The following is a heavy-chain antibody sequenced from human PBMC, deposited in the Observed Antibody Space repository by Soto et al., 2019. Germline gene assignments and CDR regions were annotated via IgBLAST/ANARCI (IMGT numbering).Heavy chain of an antibody. CDR2: INHSGST. Sequence: PSATXSLTGSVDVCSFIVYYFILIRHPPGKGLELIGEINHSGSTNYNPSLKSRVTISVDTSKNQFSLKLSSVTAADTAVYYCAREPIGDHDFSSRYYKGWFEPWGQGTLVTVSS. CDR3: AREPIGDHDFSSRYYKGWFEP. CDR1: VCSFIVYY. V-gene: IGHV4-34*01. D-gene: IGHD3-3*01. J-gene: IGHJ5*02.